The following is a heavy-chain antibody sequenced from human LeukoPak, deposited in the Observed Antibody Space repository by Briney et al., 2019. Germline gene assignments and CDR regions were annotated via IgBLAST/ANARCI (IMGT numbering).Heavy chain of an antibody. D-gene: IGHD3-10*01. CDR1: GGSISSGDYY. Sequence: SPSQTLSLTCTVSGGSISSGDYYWSWIRQPPGKGLEWIGEINHSGSTNYNPSLKSRVTISVDTSKNQFSLKLSSVTAADTAVYYCARGPGGDYWGQGTLVTVSS. V-gene: IGHV4-30-4*08. J-gene: IGHJ4*02. CDR3: ARGPGGDY. CDR2: INHSGST.